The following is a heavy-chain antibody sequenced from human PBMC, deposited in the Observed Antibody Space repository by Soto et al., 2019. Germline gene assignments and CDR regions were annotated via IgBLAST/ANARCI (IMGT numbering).Heavy chain of an antibody. CDR2: IYYSGST. Sequence: QVQLQESGPGLVKPSQTLSLTCTVSGGSISSGGYYWSWIRQHPGKGLEWIGYIYYSGSTYYNPSRKSRVTISVDTSKNQFSLKLSSVTAADTAVYYCARVGAAAGYYYGMDVWGQGTTVTVSS. V-gene: IGHV4-31*03. D-gene: IGHD6-13*01. J-gene: IGHJ6*02. CDR3: ARVGAAAGYYYGMDV. CDR1: GGSISSGGYY.